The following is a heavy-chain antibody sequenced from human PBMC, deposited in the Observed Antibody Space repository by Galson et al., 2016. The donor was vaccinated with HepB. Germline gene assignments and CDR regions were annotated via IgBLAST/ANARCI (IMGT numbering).Heavy chain of an antibody. J-gene: IGHJ6*02. V-gene: IGHV1-8*01. CDR2: MNPNSGNT. Sequence: SVKVSCKASGYTFNSHEIHWVRQATGQGLEWMGWMNPNSGNTGYAQKFQGRVTMSRNTSISTVYMELSSLRSEDTAVYYCARGGRITLFGAVIRKDYNYGMDVWGQGTTVTVS. CDR3: ARGGRITLFGAVIRKDYNYGMDV. D-gene: IGHD3-3*01. CDR1: GYTFNSHE.